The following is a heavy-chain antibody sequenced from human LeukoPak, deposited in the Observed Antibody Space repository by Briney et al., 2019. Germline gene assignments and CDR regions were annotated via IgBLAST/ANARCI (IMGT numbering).Heavy chain of an antibody. D-gene: IGHD1-14*01. V-gene: IGHV4-39*01. J-gene: IGHJ5*02. CDR2: MSYTGPT. CDR3: ARRLDVAGGWFDH. CDR1: DASVSSSGFH. Sequence: SETLSLTCTVSDASVSSSGFHWGWVRQPPGKGLEWLGTMSYTGPTYYNPSLQSRVIISLDTSKNQLSLRLSSVTAADTAVYYCARRLDVAGGWFDHWGQGTLVTVSS.